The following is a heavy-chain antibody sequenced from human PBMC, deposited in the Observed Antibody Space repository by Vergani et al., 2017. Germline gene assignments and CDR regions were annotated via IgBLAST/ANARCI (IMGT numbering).Heavy chain of an antibody. V-gene: IGHV1-8*01. D-gene: IGHD4/OR15-4a*01. J-gene: IGHJ5*02. CDR1: GYIFTSYY. CDR3: AREEEYGGRGNWFDP. CDR2: MNHNSGNT. Sequence: QVQLVQSGAQVKKPGASVMVSCKASGYIFTSYYIYWVRQATGQGLEWMGWMNHNSGNTGYAHKFQCRVTMTRNTSISTDYMELSSLRSEDTAVYYCAREEEYGGRGNWFDPWGQGTLVTVSS.